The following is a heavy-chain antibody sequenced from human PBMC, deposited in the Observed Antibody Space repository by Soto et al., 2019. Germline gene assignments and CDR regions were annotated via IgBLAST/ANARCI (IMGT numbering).Heavy chain of an antibody. CDR3: AFRSGYWTGSAP. CDR2: ISAYNGNT. V-gene: IGHV1-18*01. Sequence: VSVNVSCKASGYSFSSYGISLVRQAPGQGLEWMGWISAYNGNTNYAQKLQGRVTMTTDTSTSTAYMELRSLRSDDTAVYYGAFRSGYWTGSAPWGKGTLVTVSP. CDR1: GYSFSSYG. D-gene: IGHD3-22*01. J-gene: IGHJ5*02.